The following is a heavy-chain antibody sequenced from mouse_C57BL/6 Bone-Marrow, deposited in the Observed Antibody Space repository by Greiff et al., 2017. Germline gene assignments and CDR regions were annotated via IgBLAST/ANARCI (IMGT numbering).Heavy chain of an antibody. CDR2: IYPGSGNT. J-gene: IGHJ2*01. Sequence: QVQLKESGPELVKPGASVKISCKASGYTFTDYYINWVKQRPGQGLGWIGWIYPGSGNTKYNEKFKGKATLTVDTSSSTAYMQLSSLTSEDSAVYFCARSLITTVSSGNYFDCWGQGTTLTVSS. D-gene: IGHD1-1*01. CDR1: GYTFTDYY. CDR3: ARSLITTVSSGNYFDC. V-gene: IGHV1-84*01.